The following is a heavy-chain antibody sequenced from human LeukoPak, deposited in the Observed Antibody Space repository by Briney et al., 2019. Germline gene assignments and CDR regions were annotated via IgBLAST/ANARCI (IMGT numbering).Heavy chain of an antibody. J-gene: IGHJ4*02. V-gene: IGHV4-34*01. CDR2: INHSGST. Sequence: PSETLSLTCAVYGGSFSGYYWSWIRQPPGKGLEWIGEINHSGSTNYNPSLKSRVTISVDTSKNQFSLKLSSVTAADTAVYYCARDHGDTDYFDYWGQGTLVTVSS. CDR1: GGSFSGYY. CDR3: ARDHGDTDYFDY. D-gene: IGHD3-10*01.